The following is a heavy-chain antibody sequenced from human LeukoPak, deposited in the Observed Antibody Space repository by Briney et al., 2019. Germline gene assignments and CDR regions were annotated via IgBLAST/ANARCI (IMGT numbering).Heavy chain of an antibody. J-gene: IGHJ4*02. Sequence: ASVKVSCKASGYTFTSYVIGWVRQAPGQGLEWMGRINTDNGNTNYAQNLQGRVTMTTDTSTSTAYMELRSLRSDDTAVYYCARDGFYDHWGQGTLVTVSS. CDR2: INTDNGNT. D-gene: IGHD2/OR15-2a*01. CDR1: GYTFTSYV. V-gene: IGHV1-18*01. CDR3: ARDGFYDH.